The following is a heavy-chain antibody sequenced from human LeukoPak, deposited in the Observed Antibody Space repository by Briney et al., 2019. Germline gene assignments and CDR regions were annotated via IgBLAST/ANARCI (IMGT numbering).Heavy chain of an antibody. CDR1: GGSISSYY. Sequence: SETLSLTCTVSGGSISSYYWSWIRQPAGKGLEWIGRIYTSGSTNYNPSLKSRVTMSVDTSKNQFSLKLSSVTAADTAVYYCARDYTGYCSSTSCPNWFDPWGQGTLVTVSS. CDR2: IYTSGST. J-gene: IGHJ5*02. D-gene: IGHD2-2*01. V-gene: IGHV4-4*07. CDR3: ARDYTGYCSSTSCPNWFDP.